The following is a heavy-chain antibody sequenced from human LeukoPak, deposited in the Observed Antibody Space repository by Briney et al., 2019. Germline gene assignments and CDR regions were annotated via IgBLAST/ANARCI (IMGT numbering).Heavy chain of an antibody. CDR1: GGSISSSSYY. CDR2: IYYSGST. V-gene: IGHV4-61*01. CDR3: ARDVDYYDSSGYGRSWFDP. J-gene: IGHJ5*02. D-gene: IGHD3-22*01. Sequence: PSETLSLTCTVSGGSISSSSYYWGWIRQPPGKGLEWIGYIYYSGSTNYNPSLKSRVTISVDTSKNQFSLKLSSVTAADTAVYYCARDVDYYDSSGYGRSWFDPWGQGTLVTVSS.